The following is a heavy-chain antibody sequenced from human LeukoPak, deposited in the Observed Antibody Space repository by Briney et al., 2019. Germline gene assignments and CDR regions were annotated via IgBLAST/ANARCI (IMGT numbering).Heavy chain of an antibody. CDR3: AKDDPYDPPDY. D-gene: IGHD3-22*01. Sequence: PGGSLRLSCAASGFTFSSYGMHWVRQAPGKGLEWVAVISYDGSNKYYADSVKGRFTISRGNSKNTLYLQMNSLRAEDTAVYYCAKDDPYDPPDYWGQGTLVTVSS. CDR1: GFTFSSYG. CDR2: ISYDGSNK. V-gene: IGHV3-30*18. J-gene: IGHJ4*02.